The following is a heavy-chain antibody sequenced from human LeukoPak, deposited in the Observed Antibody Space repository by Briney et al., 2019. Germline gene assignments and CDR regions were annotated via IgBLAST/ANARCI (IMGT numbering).Heavy chain of an antibody. CDR1: GGTFSSYA. CDR2: IIPIFGTA. V-gene: IGHV1-69*05. CDR3: ARGYYYDSSGYYDYFDY. Sequence: SVKVSCKASGGTFSSYAISWVRQAPGQGLEWMGGIIPIFGTANYAQKFQGRVTITTDESTSTAYMELSSLRSEDTAVHYCARGYYYDSSGYYDYFDYWGQGSLVTVSS. D-gene: IGHD3-22*01. J-gene: IGHJ4*02.